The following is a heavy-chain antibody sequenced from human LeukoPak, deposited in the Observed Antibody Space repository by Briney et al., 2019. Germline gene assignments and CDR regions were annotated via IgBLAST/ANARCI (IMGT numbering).Heavy chain of an antibody. CDR1: GFTFSSYS. CDR2: FSGTGEIT. CDR3: ARDREYYYDSSGYHYYYGMDV. Sequence: GGSLRLSCAASGFTFSSYSMSWVRQAPGKGLEWVSTFSGTGEITYYADSVKGRFTISRDNSKNTLYLQMTSLRAEDTAVYYCARDREYYYDSSGYHYYYGMDVWGQGTTVTVSS. V-gene: IGHV3-23*01. J-gene: IGHJ6*02. D-gene: IGHD3-22*01.